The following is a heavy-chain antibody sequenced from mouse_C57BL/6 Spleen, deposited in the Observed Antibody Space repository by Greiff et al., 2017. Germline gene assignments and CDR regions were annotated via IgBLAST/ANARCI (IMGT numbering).Heavy chain of an antibody. V-gene: IGHV1-9*01. CDR1: GYTFTGYW. CDR3: AREGYYGSSLYYAMDY. D-gene: IGHD1-1*01. CDR2: ILPGSGST. Sequence: QVQLQQSGAELMKPGASVKLSCKATGYTFTGYWIEWVKQRPGHGLEWIGEILPGSGSTNYKEKFKGKATFPADTSSNTAYMQLSRLTTEDSAIYYCAREGYYGSSLYYAMDYWGQGTSVTVSS. J-gene: IGHJ4*01.